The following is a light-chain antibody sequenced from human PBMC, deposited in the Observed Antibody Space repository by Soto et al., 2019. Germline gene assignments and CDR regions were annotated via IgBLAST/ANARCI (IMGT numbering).Light chain of an antibody. CDR3: QQLYNYPRT. CDR2: AAS. V-gene: IGKV1-9*01. Sequence: DIQLTQSPSFLSASVGDSITITCRASQNIASYLAWFQQKPGKAPDLLIFAASTLRSGVPARFSGRGSGTEYSLTVSSLQPEDFATYYCQQLYNYPRTFGQGTKVDIK. CDR1: QNIASY. J-gene: IGKJ1*01.